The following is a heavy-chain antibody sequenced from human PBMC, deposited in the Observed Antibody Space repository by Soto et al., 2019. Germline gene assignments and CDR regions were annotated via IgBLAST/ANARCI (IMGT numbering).Heavy chain of an antibody. CDR3: ALGRGSTGYYESIDD. D-gene: IGHD3-22*01. CDR1: GFTFSSYA. Sequence: PGGSLRLSCAASGFTFSSYAMSWVRQAPGKGLEWVSTIGASGGSTYYADSVKGRFTIPRDNSKNTLYLQMNSLRAEDTAVYYCALGRGSTGYYESIDDWGQGTLVTVDS. J-gene: IGHJ4*02. CDR2: IGASGGST. V-gene: IGHV3-23*01.